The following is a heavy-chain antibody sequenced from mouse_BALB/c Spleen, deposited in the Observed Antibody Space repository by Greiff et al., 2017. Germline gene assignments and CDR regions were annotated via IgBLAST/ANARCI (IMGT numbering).Heavy chain of an antibody. J-gene: IGHJ3*01. CDR3: ARGNGYDDGGFAY. CDR1: GFNIKDYY. D-gene: IGHD2-2*01. Sequence: EVKLQESGAELVRPGALVKLSCKASGFNIKDYYMHWVKQRPEQGLEWIGWIDPENGNTIYDPKFQGKASITADTSSNTAYLQLSSLTSEDTAVYYCARGNGYDDGGFAYWGQGTLVTVAA. V-gene: IGHV14-1*02. CDR2: IDPENGNT.